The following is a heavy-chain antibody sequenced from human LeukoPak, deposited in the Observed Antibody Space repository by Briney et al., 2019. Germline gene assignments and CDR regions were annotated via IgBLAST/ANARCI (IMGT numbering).Heavy chain of an antibody. Sequence: ASVKVSCKASGYTSTSYGISWVRQAPGQGLEWMGWISAYNGNTNYAQKLQGRVTMTTDTSTSTAYMELRSLRSDDTAVYYCARDGGLVGATGEVDYWGQGTLVTVSS. J-gene: IGHJ4*02. V-gene: IGHV1-18*01. D-gene: IGHD1-26*01. CDR2: ISAYNGNT. CDR3: ARDGGLVGATGEVDY. CDR1: GYTSTSYG.